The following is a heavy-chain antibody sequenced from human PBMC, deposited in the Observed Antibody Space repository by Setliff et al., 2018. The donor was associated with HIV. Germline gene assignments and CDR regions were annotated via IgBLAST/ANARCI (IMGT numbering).Heavy chain of an antibody. CDR3: ARDLSPYGSGDPYYYYGMDV. Sequence: SETLSLTCTVSSDSIRFYYWTWIRQRPGKGLEWIGYIYYTGSTYYHPSLKSRVLISVDTSNNLFSLSLRSVTAADTAVYYCARDLSPYGSGDPYYYYGMDVWGQGTTVTVSS. D-gene: IGHD3-10*01. J-gene: IGHJ6*02. CDR2: IYYTGST. CDR1: SDSIRFYY. V-gene: IGHV4-59*06.